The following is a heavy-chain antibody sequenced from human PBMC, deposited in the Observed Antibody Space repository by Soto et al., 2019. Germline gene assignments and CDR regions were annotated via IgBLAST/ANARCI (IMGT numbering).Heavy chain of an antibody. Sequence: EVQLVQSGGGSVQPGGSLRLSCAASGFTFTNYWRHWVRQVPGKGLVWVSRIDGVGTGTSYSDSVRGRFTISRDNAENMLYLQMNSLRAEDTAVYYCTTLFEYWGQGTLVTVSS. CDR3: TTLFEY. V-gene: IGHV3-74*01. J-gene: IGHJ4*02. CDR1: GFTFTNYW. CDR2: IDGVGTGT.